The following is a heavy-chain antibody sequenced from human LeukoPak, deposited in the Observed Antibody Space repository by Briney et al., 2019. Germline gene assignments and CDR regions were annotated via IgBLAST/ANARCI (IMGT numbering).Heavy chain of an antibody. CDR1: GYTFTSYG. D-gene: IGHD3-22*01. Sequence: ASVKVSCKASGYTFTSYGISWVRQAPGQGLEWMGWISAYNGNTNYAQKLQGRVTMTTDTSTGTAYMELRSLRSDDTAVYYCARGGYLYYYYYYGMDVWGQGTTVTVSS. J-gene: IGHJ6*02. V-gene: IGHV1-18*01. CDR2: ISAYNGNT. CDR3: ARGGYLYYYYYYGMDV.